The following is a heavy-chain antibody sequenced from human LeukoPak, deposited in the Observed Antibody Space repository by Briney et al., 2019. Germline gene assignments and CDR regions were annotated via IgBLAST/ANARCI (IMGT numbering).Heavy chain of an antibody. CDR1: GYTFTGYD. CDR2: INPNSGGT. J-gene: IGHJ4*02. D-gene: IGHD3-16*01. V-gene: IGHV1-2*02. CDR3: ASFGGGHGFHFDS. Sequence: GASVKVSCKASGYTFTGYDMHWVRQAPGQGLEWMGWINPNSGGTNYAQNFQGRVTMARDTSISTAYMDLSRLTSDDTAVYYCASFGGGHGFHFDSWGQGTLVTVSS.